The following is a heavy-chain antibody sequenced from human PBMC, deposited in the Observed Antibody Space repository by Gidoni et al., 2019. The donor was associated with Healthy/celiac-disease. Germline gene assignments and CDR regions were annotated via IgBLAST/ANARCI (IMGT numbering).Heavy chain of an antibody. D-gene: IGHD3-3*01. Sequence: EVQLVESGGGLVQPGGSLRLSCAASGFTFSSYWMRWVRQAPGKGLEWVANIKQDGSEKYYVDSVKGRFTISRDNAKNSLYLQMNSLRAEDTAVYYCARESAGVTYYDFWSGYRYFDYWGQGTLVTVSS. CDR1: GFTFSSYW. CDR3: ARESAGVTYYDFWSGYRYFDY. CDR2: IKQDGSEK. V-gene: IGHV3-7*03. J-gene: IGHJ4*02.